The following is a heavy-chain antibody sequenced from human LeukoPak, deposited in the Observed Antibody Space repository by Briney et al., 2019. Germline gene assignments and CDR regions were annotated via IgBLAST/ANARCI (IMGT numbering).Heavy chain of an antibody. CDR1: GFTFSSYA. CDR2: ISGSGGST. D-gene: IGHD6-19*01. J-gene: IGHJ3*02. V-gene: IGHV3-23*01. Sequence: GGSLRLSCAASGFTFSSYAMSWVRQAPGKGLEWVSAISGSGGSTYYADSVKGRFTISRDNSKNTLYLQMNSLRAEDTAVYYCANLRGIAVVEYAFDIWSQGTMVTVSS. CDR3: ANLRGIAVVEYAFDI.